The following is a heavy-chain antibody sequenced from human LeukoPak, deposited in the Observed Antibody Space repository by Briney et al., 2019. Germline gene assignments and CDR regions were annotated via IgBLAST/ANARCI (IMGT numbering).Heavy chain of an antibody. V-gene: IGHV3-48*02. CDR2: ISSSSSTI. D-gene: IGHD6-19*01. CDR1: GFTFSSYS. Sequence: PGGSLRLSCAASGFTFSSYSMNWVRQAPGKGLEWVSYISSSSSTIYYADSVKGRFTISRDNAKNSLYLQMNSLRDEDTAVYYCAAAPNSSGFYGPLDYWGQGTLVTVSS. J-gene: IGHJ4*02. CDR3: AAAPNSSGFYGPLDY.